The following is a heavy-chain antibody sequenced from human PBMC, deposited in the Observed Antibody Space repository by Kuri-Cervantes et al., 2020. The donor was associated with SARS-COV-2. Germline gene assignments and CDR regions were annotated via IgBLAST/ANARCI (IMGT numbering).Heavy chain of an antibody. V-gene: IGHV4-39*01. J-gene: IGHJ6*03. CDR3: ARADFRVSYYYYMDV. CDR2: IYYSGST. Sequence: SETLSLTCTVSGGSISSSSYYWGWIRQPPGKGLEWIGSIYYSGSTYYNPSLKSRVTISVDTSKNQFSLKLSSVTAADTAVYYCARADFRVSYYYYMDVWGKGTTVTVSS. CDR1: GGSISSSSYY. D-gene: IGHD2/OR15-2a*01.